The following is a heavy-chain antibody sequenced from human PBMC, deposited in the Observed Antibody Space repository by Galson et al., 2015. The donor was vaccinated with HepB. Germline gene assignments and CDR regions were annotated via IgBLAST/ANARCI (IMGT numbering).Heavy chain of an antibody. V-gene: IGHV6-1*01. CDR1: GDSVSSHSGA. Sequence: CAISGDSVSSHSGAWNWIRQSPSRGLEWLGRTYYRSKWYNDYAESVKSRITINSDTAKNQFFLQLNSVTPEDTAVYYCARGVRDGYNSGYYFDYWGQGTLVTVSS. J-gene: IGHJ4*02. CDR2: TYYRSKWYN. CDR3: ARGVRDGYNSGYYFDY. D-gene: IGHD5-24*01.